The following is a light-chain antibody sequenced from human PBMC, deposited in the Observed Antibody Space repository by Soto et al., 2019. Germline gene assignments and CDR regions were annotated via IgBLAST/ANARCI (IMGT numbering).Light chain of an antibody. J-gene: IGLJ2*01. V-gene: IGLV1-40*01. CDR3: QSYDTTVV. CDR2: VNT. Sequence: QSVLTQPPSVSGAPGQRVTIPCTGSSSNIGAGYDVHWYQQFPETAPKLLIYVNTNRPSGVPDRFSGSKSGSSAYLAISGLQAEDEADYYCQSYDTTVVFGGGTKLTVL. CDR1: SSNIGAGYD.